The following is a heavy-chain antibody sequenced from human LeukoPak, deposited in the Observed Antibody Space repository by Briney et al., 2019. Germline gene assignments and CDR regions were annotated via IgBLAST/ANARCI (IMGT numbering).Heavy chain of an antibody. D-gene: IGHD2-21*02. V-gene: IGHV4-59*08. CDR2: ISYCGST. J-gene: IGHJ4*02. CDR1: GGSITRYQ. Sequence: SETLSLTCTVSGGSITRYQYSWIRQPPGKGLEWIGFISYCGSTNSTHTLESRVTITVDTSKNKLSLNLNSVTAADTAIYYCARHLKGVMTCFDYWGQGALVTVSS. CDR3: ARHLKGVMTCFDY.